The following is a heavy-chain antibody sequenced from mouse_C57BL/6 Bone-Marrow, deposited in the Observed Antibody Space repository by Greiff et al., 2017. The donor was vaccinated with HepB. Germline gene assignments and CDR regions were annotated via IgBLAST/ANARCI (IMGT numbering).Heavy chain of an antibody. D-gene: IGHD2-3*01. V-gene: IGHV1-19*01. J-gene: IGHJ2*01. CDR2: INPYNGGT. Sequence: VQLQQSGPVLVKPGASVKMSCKASGYTFTDYYMNWVKQSHGKSLEWIGVINPYNGGTSYNQKFKGKATLTVDKSSSTAYMELNSLTSEDSAVYYCARIGYYPYYFDYGGQGTTLTVSA. CDR1: GYTFTDYY. CDR3: ARIGYYPYYFDY.